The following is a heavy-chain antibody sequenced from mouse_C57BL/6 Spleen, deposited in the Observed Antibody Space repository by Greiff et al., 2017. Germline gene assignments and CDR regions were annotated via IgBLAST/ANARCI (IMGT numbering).Heavy chain of an antibody. Sequence: QVHVQQPGAELVKPGASVKMSCKASGYTFTSYWITWVKQRPGQGLAWIGDIYPGSGSTNYNEKFKSKATLTVDTSSSTAYMQLSSLTSEDSAVYCGARGDAWFADWGQGTLVTVSA. CDR2: IYPGSGST. CDR1: GYTFTSYW. CDR3: ARGDAWFAD. D-gene: IGHD3-3*01. J-gene: IGHJ3*01. V-gene: IGHV1-55*01.